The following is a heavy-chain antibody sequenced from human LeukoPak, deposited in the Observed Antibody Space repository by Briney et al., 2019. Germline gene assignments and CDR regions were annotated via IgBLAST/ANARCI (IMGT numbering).Heavy chain of an antibody. J-gene: IGHJ4*02. Sequence: GGSLRLSCAASGFTVSSYAMTWVRQAPGKGLEWVSAIGYSAGDTYYADSVKGRFTISRDNSMNTLYLQMSSLRADDTALYYCAKDDDGHHHGVDHWGQGTLVTVSS. CDR3: AKDDDGHHHGVDH. V-gene: IGHV3-23*01. CDR2: IGYSAGDT. CDR1: GFTVSSYA. D-gene: IGHD4-17*01.